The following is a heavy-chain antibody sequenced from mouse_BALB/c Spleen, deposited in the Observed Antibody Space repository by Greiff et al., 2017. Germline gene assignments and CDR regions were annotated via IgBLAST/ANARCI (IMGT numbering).Heavy chain of an antibody. V-gene: IGHV1-26*01. CDR3: AREGTARATRGTWFAY. D-gene: IGHD3-1*01. Sequence: VQLKESGPELVKPGASVKMSCKASGYTFTDYYMKWVKQSHGKSLEWIGDINPNNGDTFYNQKFKGKATLTVDKSSSTAYMQLNSLTSEDSAVYYCAREGTARATRGTWFAYWGQGTLVTVSA. CDR1: GYTFTDYY. J-gene: IGHJ3*01. CDR2: INPNNGDT.